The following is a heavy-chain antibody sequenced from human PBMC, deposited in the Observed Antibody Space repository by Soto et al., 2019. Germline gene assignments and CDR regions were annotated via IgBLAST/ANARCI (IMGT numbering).Heavy chain of an antibody. Sequence: QVQLVESGGGVVQPGRSLRLSCAASGFTFNSFTMHWVRQAPGKGLEWVAVISHDGSHKYSADPVKGRFTISRDDSKNTLYLQMSSLRVEDTAIYYCATWEERYFQDWGQGTLVTVSS. CDR1: GFTFNSFT. D-gene: IGHD1-26*01. J-gene: IGHJ1*01. CDR3: ATWEERYFQD. V-gene: IGHV3-30-3*01. CDR2: ISHDGSHK.